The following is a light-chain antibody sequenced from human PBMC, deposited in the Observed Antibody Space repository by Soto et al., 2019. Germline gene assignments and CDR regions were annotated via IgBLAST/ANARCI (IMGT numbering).Light chain of an antibody. V-gene: IGKV1-27*01. CDR3: QKYNSAPWT. CDR2: AAS. J-gene: IGKJ1*01. Sequence: IRMTQSPSSLSASTGDRVTITCRASQGISSYLAWYQQKPGKAPKLLIYAASTLQSGVPSRFSGSGSGTDFTLIISSLQPEDVATYYCQKYNSAPWTFGQGTKVDIK. CDR1: QGISSY.